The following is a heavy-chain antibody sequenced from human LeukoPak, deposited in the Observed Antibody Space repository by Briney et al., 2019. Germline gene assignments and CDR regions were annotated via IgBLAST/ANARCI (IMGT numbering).Heavy chain of an antibody. CDR1: GFTFSSYW. D-gene: IGHD4-11*01. V-gene: IGHV3-7*01. CDR2: IKQDGSEK. J-gene: IGHJ3*02. Sequence: PGGSLRLSCAASGFTFSSYWMSWVRQAPGKGLEWVANIKQDGSEKYYVDSVKGRFTISRDNAKNSLYLQMNSLRAEDTAMYYCAREVDSNYPLDAFDIWGQGTMVTVSS. CDR3: AREVDSNYPLDAFDI.